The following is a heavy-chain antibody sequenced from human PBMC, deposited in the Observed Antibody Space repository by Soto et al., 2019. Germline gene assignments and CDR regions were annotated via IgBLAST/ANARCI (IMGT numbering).Heavy chain of an antibody. CDR2: IHYSGST. D-gene: IGHD4-17*01. J-gene: IGHJ6*02. CDR3: ARAHYGDYGYGMDV. V-gene: IGHV4-30-2*06. Sequence: PSETLSLTCAVSGASISSGGAYYWSWIRQSPGKGLEWIGYIHYSGSTYYNSSLKSRVTISVDRSKNQFSLKLSSVTAADTAVYYCARAHYGDYGYGMDVWGQGTTVTVSS. CDR1: GASISSGGAYY.